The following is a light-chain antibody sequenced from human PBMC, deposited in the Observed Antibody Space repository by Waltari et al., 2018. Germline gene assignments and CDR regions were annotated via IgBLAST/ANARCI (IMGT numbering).Light chain of an antibody. CDR2: CAS. J-gene: IGKJ3*01. CDR1: QSVIYSSNNKNY. V-gene: IGKV4-1*01. CDR3: QQYYSTPVT. Sequence: DIVMTQAPDSLAVSLGERATINCKSSQSVIYSSNNKNYLAWYPQKPAQPPKLLTYCASTRAAGVPDRFSRSGSGTDFTLPITSLQAEDVAVYYCQQYYSTPVTFGPGTKVDIK.